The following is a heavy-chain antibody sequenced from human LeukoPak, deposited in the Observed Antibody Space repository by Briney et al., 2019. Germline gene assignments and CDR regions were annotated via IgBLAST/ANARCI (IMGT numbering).Heavy chain of an antibody. CDR3: AKPRAMTTGVGRYFDL. CDR2: ISGGGENT. Sequence: PGGSLRLSCGASGFTFTSYAMSWIRQAPGKGLEWVSAISGGGENTYYGDSVKGRFTISRDNSKNTLYLQMNSLRAEDTATYYCAKPRAMTTGVGRYFDLWGRGTQVTVSS. D-gene: IGHD1-1*01. V-gene: IGHV3-23*01. CDR1: GFTFTSYA. J-gene: IGHJ2*01.